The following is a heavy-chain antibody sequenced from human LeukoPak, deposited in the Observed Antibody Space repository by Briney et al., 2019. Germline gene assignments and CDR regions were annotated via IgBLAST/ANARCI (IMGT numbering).Heavy chain of an antibody. CDR1: GGSISSGSYY. D-gene: IGHD1-26*01. J-gene: IGHJ3*02. CDR2: IYTSGST. CDR3: AREGARWEPSFSAFDI. Sequence: SETLSLTCTVSGGSISSGSYYWSWIRQPAGKGLEWIGRIYTSGSTSYNPSLKSRVTISVDTSKNQFSLKLSSVTAADTAVYYCAREGARWEPSFSAFDIWGQGTMVTVSS. V-gene: IGHV4-61*02.